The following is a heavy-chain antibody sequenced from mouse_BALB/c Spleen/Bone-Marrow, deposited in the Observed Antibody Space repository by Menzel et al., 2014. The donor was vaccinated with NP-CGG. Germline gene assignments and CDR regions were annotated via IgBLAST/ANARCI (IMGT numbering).Heavy chain of an antibody. Sequence: EVMLVESGAELVKPEASVKLSCTASGFNIKDTYMHWVKQRPEQGLEWIGRIDPANGNTKYDPKFQGKATITADTSSNTAYLQLSSLTSEDTAVYYCARYYYGSSYFDYWGQGTTLTVSS. CDR2: IDPANGNT. V-gene: IGHV14-3*02. D-gene: IGHD1-1*01. J-gene: IGHJ2*01. CDR1: GFNIKDTY. CDR3: ARYYYGSSYFDY.